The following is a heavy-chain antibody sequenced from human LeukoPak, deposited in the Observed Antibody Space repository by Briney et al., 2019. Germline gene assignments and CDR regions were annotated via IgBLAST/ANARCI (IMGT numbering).Heavy chain of an antibody. D-gene: IGHD2-15*01. CDR3: AVAGYCSGGSCYTDQINNYYYYYMDV. CDR1: GGTFSSYA. CDR2: IIPIFGTA. V-gene: IGHV1-69*05. J-gene: IGHJ6*03. Sequence: GSSVKVSCKASGGTFSSYAIRWVRPPPGQGLDWMGGIIPIFGTANYPQKFQGRVTITTDESTSTAYMELSSLRSEDTAVYYCAVAGYCSGGSCYTDQINNYYYYYMDVWGKGTTVTVSS.